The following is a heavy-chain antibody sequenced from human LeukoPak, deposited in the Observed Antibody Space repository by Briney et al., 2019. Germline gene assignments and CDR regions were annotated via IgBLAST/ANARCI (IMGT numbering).Heavy chain of an antibody. D-gene: IGHD6-25*01. CDR1: GGSFSGYY. V-gene: IGHV4-34*01. Sequence: SETLSLTCAVYGGSFSGYYWNWIRQPPGKGLEWIGEINHSGSTNYNPSLKSRVTISVDTPKNQFSLKLSSVTAADTAVYYCARGIAAAVDYWGQGTLVTVSS. J-gene: IGHJ4*02. CDR2: INHSGST. CDR3: ARGIAAAVDY.